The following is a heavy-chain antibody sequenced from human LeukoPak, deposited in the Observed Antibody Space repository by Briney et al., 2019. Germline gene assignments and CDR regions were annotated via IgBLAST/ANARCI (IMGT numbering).Heavy chain of an antibody. CDR3: AREVVEGLGMGAFDI. D-gene: IGHD2-15*01. CDR1: GGSISSSSYY. V-gene: IGHV4-39*07. Sequence: SETLSLTCTVSGGSISSSSYYWGWIRQPPGKGLEWIGSIYHSGSTYYNPSLKSRVTISVDTSKNQFSLKLSSVTAADTAVYYCAREVVEGLGMGAFDIWGQGTMVTVSS. CDR2: IYHSGST. J-gene: IGHJ3*02.